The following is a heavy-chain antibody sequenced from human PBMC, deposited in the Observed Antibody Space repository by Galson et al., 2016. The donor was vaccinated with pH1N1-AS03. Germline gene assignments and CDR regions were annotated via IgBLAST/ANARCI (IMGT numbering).Heavy chain of an antibody. Sequence: ETLSLTCTVSGGSITSYYWTWIRQPPGKGLEWIGYISDAGSTKYNPSLKSRVTISIDMSKKQFSLKLSSVTAADTAVYYCASATLEQRGADDYYYYGMDVWGQGTTVTVSS. CDR1: GGSITSYY. V-gene: IGHV4-59*08. CDR2: ISDAGST. CDR3: ASATLEQRGADDYYYYGMDV. D-gene: IGHD6-25*01. J-gene: IGHJ6*02.